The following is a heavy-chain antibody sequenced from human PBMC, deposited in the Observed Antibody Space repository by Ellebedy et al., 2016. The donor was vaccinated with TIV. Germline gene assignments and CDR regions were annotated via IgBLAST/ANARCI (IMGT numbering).Heavy chain of an antibody. D-gene: IGHD2-15*01. Sequence: PGGSLRLSCAASEFTFSTYHMHWVSQAPGKGLEWVAVIWYDGGAKFYAESVKGRFTISRDNSQNTLYLEMNSLRAEDTAVYYCARELGGSGGSDFDYWGQGSLVTVSS. V-gene: IGHV3-33*01. CDR3: ARELGGSGGSDFDY. J-gene: IGHJ4*02. CDR1: EFTFSTYH. CDR2: IWYDGGAK.